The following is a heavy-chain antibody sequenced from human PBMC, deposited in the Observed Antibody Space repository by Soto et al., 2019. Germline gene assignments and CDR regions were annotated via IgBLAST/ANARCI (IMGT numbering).Heavy chain of an antibody. J-gene: IGHJ4*02. CDR1: GCTFSSYA. V-gene: IGHV3-30-3*01. CDR2: ISYDGSNK. Sequence: VQLVESGGGVVQPGRSLRLSCAVSGCTFSSYAMHWVRQAPGKGLEWVAVISYDGSNKYYADSVKGRFTISRDNSKNTLSLQMNSLRADDTAVYYCAREQEALDYWGQGTLITVSS. CDR3: AREQEALDY.